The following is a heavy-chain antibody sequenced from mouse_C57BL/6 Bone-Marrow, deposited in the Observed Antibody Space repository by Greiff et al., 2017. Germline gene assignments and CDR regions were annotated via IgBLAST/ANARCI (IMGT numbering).Heavy chain of an antibody. CDR2: IDPENGDT. D-gene: IGHD1-1*01. V-gene: IGHV14-4*01. CDR1: GFNIKDDY. Sequence: EVKLMESGAELVRPGASVKLSCTASGFNIKDDYMHWVKQRPEQGLEWIGWIDPENGDTEYASKFQGKATITADTSSNTAYLQRSSLTSEDTAVYYGTDSYYYGSADYWGQGTTLTVSS. J-gene: IGHJ2*01. CDR3: TDSYYYGSADY.